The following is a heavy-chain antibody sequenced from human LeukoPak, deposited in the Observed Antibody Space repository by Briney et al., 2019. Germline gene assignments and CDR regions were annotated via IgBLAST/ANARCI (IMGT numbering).Heavy chain of an antibody. V-gene: IGHV4-39*07. J-gene: IGHJ3*02. CDR1: GGSSSSSSYY. Sequence: SETLSLTCTVYGGSSSSSSYYWGWLRQPPGKGVEWIGSIDYSGSTYYNPALKSRVTISVDTSKNQFSLKLSSVTAADTAVYYCARLKYGSSWDPGDAFDIWGQGTMVTVSS. CDR2: IDYSGST. D-gene: IGHD6-13*01. CDR3: ARLKYGSSWDPGDAFDI.